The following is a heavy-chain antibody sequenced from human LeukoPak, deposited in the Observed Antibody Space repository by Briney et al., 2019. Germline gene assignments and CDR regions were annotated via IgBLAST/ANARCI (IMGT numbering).Heavy chain of an antibody. D-gene: IGHD4-23*01. CDR1: GGSISSYC. J-gene: IGHJ4*02. V-gene: IGHV4-59*01. CDR2: IYYSGST. Sequence: SETLSLTCTVSGGSISSYCWSWIGQPPGKGLEWIGYIYYSGSTNYNPSLKSRVTISVDTSKNQFSLKLSSVTAADTAVYYCARVPTVYGGNSNYFDYWGEGTLVTVSS. CDR3: ARVPTVYGGNSNYFDY.